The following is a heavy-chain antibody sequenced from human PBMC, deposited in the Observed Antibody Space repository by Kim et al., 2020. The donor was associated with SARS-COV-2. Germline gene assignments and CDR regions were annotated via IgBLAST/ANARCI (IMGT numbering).Heavy chain of an antibody. CDR3: ATGGAVAGRWGY. J-gene: IGHJ4*02. V-gene: IGHV3-7*01. D-gene: IGHD6-19*01. Sequence: YVDSVKGRFTISRDNARNSLYVQMNSLKVEDMAVYYCATGGAVAGRWGYWGQGTLVTVSS.